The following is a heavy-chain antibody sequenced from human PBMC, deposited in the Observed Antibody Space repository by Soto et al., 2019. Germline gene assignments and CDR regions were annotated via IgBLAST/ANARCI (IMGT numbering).Heavy chain of an antibody. CDR1: GFTFSSYG. CDR3: ARDQIGGITTPPGGMDV. D-gene: IGHD3-3*01. Sequence: GGSLRLSCAASGFTFSSYGMHWVRPAPGKGLEWVAVIWYDGSNKYYADSVKGRFTISRDNSKNTLYLQMNSLRAEDTAVYYCARDQIGGITTPPGGMDVWGQGTTVTVSS. CDR2: IWYDGSNK. V-gene: IGHV3-33*08. J-gene: IGHJ6*02.